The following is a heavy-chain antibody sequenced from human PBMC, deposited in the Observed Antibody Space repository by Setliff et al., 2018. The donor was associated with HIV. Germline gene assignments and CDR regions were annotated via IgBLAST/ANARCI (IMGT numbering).Heavy chain of an antibody. D-gene: IGHD6-13*01. CDR2: IYTSGNT. Sequence: SETLSLTCTVSGGSISSFSWSWIRQPAGKGLEWIGRIYTSGNTNYNPPLKSRVTISVDTSKNQFSLKLSSVTAADTAVYYCAAPAAAGTGGYYYAMDVWGQGTTVTVSS. J-gene: IGHJ6*02. CDR3: AAPAAAGTGGYYYAMDV. CDR1: GGSISSFS. V-gene: IGHV4-4*07.